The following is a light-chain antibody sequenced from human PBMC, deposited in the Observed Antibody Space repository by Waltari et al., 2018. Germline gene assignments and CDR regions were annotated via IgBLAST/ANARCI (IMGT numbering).Light chain of an antibody. V-gene: IGLV2-14*01. J-gene: IGLJ3*02. CDR3: SSYTSSNTVV. Sequence: QSALTQPASVSGSPGQSITISCTGTSNDVDYHSVSWYQQHPGKAPKLMIYDVTKRPSGVSNRFSGSKSGNTASLTISGLQAEDEADYHCSSYTSSNTVVFGGGTKLTVL. CDR1: SNDVDYHS. CDR2: DVT.